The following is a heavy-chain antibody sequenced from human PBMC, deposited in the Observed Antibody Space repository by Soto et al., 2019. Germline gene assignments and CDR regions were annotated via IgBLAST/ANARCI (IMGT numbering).Heavy chain of an antibody. CDR3: ARVGALCFGEGGDY. D-gene: IGHD3-10*01. Sequence: QLQLQESGPGLVKPSETLSLTCTVSGGSISSSSYYWGWIRQPPGKGLEWIGSIYCSGSTYYNPSLKSRVTISVDTSKNQFSLKLSSVTAADTAVYYCARVGALCFGEGGDYWGQGTLVTVSS. CDR2: IYCSGST. J-gene: IGHJ4*02. CDR1: GGSISSSSYY. V-gene: IGHV4-39*01.